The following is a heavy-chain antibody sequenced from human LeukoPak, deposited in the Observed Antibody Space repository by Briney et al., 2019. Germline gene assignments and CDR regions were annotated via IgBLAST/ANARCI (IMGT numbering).Heavy chain of an antibody. CDR2: IKEDGNEI. CDR3: ARDHRLQLLLQYYYYYYGMDV. V-gene: IGHV3-7*01. Sequence: GGSLRLSCAVSGFSFSSNCMSWVRQAPGKGLEWVAKIKEDGNEIYYVDSVKGRFTISRDNTKNTLYLQMNSLRAEDTAVYYCARDHRLQLLLQYYYYYYGMDVWGQGTTVTVSS. D-gene: IGHD5-24*01. CDR1: GFSFSSNC. J-gene: IGHJ6*02.